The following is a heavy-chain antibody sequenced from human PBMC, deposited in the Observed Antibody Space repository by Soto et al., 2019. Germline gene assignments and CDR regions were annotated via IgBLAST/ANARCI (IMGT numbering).Heavy chain of an antibody. CDR2: IIPILGIA. V-gene: IGHV1-69*08. CDR1: GGTFSSYT. J-gene: IGHJ6*02. D-gene: IGHD2-2*01. CDR3: AREAHCSSTSCYEGGIFSHYYYGMDV. Sequence: QVQLVQSGAEVKKPGSSVKVSCKASGGTFSSYTISWVRQAPGQGLEWMGRIIPILGIANYAQKFQGRVTMTADKSTSTAYMELRSLRSEDTAVYYCAREAHCSSTSCYEGGIFSHYYYGMDVWGQGTTVTVSS.